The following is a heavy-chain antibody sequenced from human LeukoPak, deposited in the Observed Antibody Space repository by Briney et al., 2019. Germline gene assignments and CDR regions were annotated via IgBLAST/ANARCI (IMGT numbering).Heavy chain of an antibody. V-gene: IGHV3-43*02. CDR1: GFTFDDYA. J-gene: IGHJ6*02. CDR2: ISGDGGST. Sequence: GGSLRLSCAASGFTFDDYAMPWVRQAPGKGLEWVSLISGDGGSTYYADSVKGRFTISRDNSKNSLYLQMNSLRTEDTALYYCAKGAGYLGSYSMDVWGQGTTVTVSS. D-gene: IGHD3-16*01. CDR3: AKGAGYLGSYSMDV.